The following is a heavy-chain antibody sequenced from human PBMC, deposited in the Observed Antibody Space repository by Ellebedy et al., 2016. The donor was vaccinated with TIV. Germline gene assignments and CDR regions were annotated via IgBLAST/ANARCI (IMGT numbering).Heavy chain of an antibody. Sequence: PGGSLRLSCAASGFTFSDYYMSWIRQAPGKGLEWISYISSSTTYTNYADSVKGRFTISRDNAKNSLYPRMNSLRAEDTAVYYCARDYYGSGSYSSDWGQGTLVTVSS. CDR2: ISSSTTYT. CDR3: ARDYYGSGSYSSD. CDR1: GFTFSDYY. V-gene: IGHV3-11*06. J-gene: IGHJ4*02. D-gene: IGHD3-10*01.